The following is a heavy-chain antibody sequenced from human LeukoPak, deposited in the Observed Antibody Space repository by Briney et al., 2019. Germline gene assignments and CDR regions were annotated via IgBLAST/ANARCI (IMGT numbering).Heavy chain of an antibody. CDR1: GFTLSNAW. CDR3: TTGMTKYSSGLDY. Sequence: GGSRRLSCAASGFTLSNAWMSWVRQAPGKGLEWVGRIKTKTDGGTTDYAAPVKGRFTISRDDSKNTLYLQMSSLKTEDTAVYYCTTGMTKYSSGLDYWGQGTLVTVSS. J-gene: IGHJ4*02. CDR2: IKTKTDGGTT. V-gene: IGHV3-15*01. D-gene: IGHD6-19*01.